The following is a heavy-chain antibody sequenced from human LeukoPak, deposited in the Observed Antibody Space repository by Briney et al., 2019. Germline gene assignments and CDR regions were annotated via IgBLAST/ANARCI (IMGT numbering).Heavy chain of an antibody. V-gene: IGHV1-18*01. CDR1: GYTFTSYG. J-gene: IGHJ6*03. CDR2: ISAYNGNT. Sequence: GASVKVSCKASGYTFTSYGISWVRQAPGQGLEWMGWISAYNGNTNYAQKLQGRVTMTRDMSTSTVYMELSSLRSEDTAVYYCARDAHHYYDSSGYSPNYYYYMDVWGKGTTVTVSS. D-gene: IGHD3-22*01. CDR3: ARDAHHYYDSSGYSPNYYYYMDV.